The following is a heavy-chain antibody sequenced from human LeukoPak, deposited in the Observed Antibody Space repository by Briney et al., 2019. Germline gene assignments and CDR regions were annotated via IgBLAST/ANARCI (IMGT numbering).Heavy chain of an antibody. J-gene: IGHJ4*02. CDR2: IYYSGST. CDR3: ARLGDDY. Sequence: SETLSLTCTVSGGSISSSGYYWGWIRQPPGKGLEWIGSIYYSGSTYYNPSLKSRVTISVDTSKNQFSLKLSSVTAADTAVYYCARLGDDYWGQGTLVTVSS. V-gene: IGHV4-39*01. CDR1: GGSISSSGYY.